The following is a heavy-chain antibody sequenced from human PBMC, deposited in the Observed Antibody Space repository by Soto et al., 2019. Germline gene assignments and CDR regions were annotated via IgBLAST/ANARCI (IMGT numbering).Heavy chain of an antibody. D-gene: IGHD2-15*01. J-gene: IGHJ4*02. CDR3: AIPVAATGGRGY. CDR2: ISYDGSNK. Sequence: SMRVSWAASGFTFSSYAMHWVRQAPGKGLEWVAVISYDGSNKYYADSVKGRFTISRDNSKNTLYLQMNSLRAEDTAVYYCAIPVAATGGRGYCGQGTPVTVSS. V-gene: IGHV3-30-3*01. CDR1: GFTFSSYA.